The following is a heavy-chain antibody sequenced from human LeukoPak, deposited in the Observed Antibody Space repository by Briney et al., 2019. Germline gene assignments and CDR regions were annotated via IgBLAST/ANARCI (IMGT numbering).Heavy chain of an antibody. V-gene: IGHV4-59*01. Sequence: PSETLSLTCTVSGGSISSYYWSWIRQPPGKGLEWIGYIYYSGSTNYNPSLKSRVTISVDTSKNQFSLKLSSVTAADTAVYYCARSHHSSGYYSFFDYWGQGTLVTVSS. J-gene: IGHJ4*02. CDR1: GGSISSYY. CDR2: IYYSGST. D-gene: IGHD3-22*01. CDR3: ARSHHSSGYYSFFDY.